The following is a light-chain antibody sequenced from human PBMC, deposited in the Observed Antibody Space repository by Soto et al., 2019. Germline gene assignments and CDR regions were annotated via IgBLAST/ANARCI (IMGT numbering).Light chain of an antibody. Sequence: IVLTQSPGTLSLSPGERATLSCRASQSVSNNYFAWYQQKPGQAPRLLLYGASNRATGIPDMFSGSGSGTDFTLTSSRLEPEDSAVYYCQQYGTSGTFGQGTKVDIK. CDR1: QSVSNNY. CDR2: GAS. J-gene: IGKJ1*01. V-gene: IGKV3-20*01. CDR3: QQYGTSGT.